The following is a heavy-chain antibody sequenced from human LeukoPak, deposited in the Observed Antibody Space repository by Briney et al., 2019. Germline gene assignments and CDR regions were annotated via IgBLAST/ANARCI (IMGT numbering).Heavy chain of an antibody. CDR2: ISSSGSTI. J-gene: IGHJ4*02. V-gene: IGHV3-11*01. D-gene: IGHD3-9*01. CDR3: ARDPSGSKYYDILAYYFDY. CDR1: GFTFSDYY. Sequence: GGSLRLSCAASGFTFSDYYMSWIRQAPGKGLEWVSYISSSGSTIYYADSVKGRFTISRDNAKNSLYPQMNSLRAEDTAVYYCARDPSGSKYYDILAYYFDYWGQGTLVTVSS.